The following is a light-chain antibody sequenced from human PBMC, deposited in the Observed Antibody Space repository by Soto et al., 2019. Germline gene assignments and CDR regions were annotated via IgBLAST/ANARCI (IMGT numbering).Light chain of an antibody. Sequence: QSVLTQPPSVSAAPGQKVTISCSGSSSNIVNNYVSWYQQLPGTAPKLLIYDNNKRTSGIPDRFSGSKSGTSATLGITGLQAGDEAEYYCGTWDSSLSAGVFGGGTKLTVL. CDR2: DNN. V-gene: IGLV1-51*01. CDR1: SSNIVNNY. J-gene: IGLJ2*01. CDR3: GTWDSSLSAGV.